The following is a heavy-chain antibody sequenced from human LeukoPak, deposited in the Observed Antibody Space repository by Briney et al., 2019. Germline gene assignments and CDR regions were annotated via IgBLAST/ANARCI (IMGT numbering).Heavy chain of an antibody. V-gene: IGHV3-53*04. CDR2: IYTGGTT. J-gene: IGHJ4*02. CDR3: ARGSFCKYGFDY. Sequence: GGSLRLSCAASGFTVSSNYMSWVRQAPGKGLEWVSVIYTGGTTYYADSVKGRFTICRNNSKNTLYLQMNRLSAEDTAVYYCARGSFCKYGFDYWGQGTLVTVSS. CDR1: GFTVSSNY. D-gene: IGHD3-10*01.